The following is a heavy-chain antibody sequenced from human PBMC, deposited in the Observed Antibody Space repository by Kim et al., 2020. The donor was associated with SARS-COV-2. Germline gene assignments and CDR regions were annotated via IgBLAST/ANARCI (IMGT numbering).Heavy chain of an antibody. CDR2: INYSGNT. Sequence: SETLSLTCTVSGASISRSSNYWGWIRQPPGKGLEWIGSINYSGNTYYNPSLKSRVTISVDTSKNQFSLKMTSVTAADTAVYYCARLVSENSAVEYWGQGTLVTVSS. CDR3: ARLVSENSAVEY. CDR1: GASISRSSNY. V-gene: IGHV4-39*01. J-gene: IGHJ4*02.